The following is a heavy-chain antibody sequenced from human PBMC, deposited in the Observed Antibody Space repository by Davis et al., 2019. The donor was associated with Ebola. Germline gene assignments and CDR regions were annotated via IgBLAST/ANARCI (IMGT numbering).Heavy chain of an antibody. D-gene: IGHD2-21*02. CDR2: INPSGGST. J-gene: IGHJ4*02. CDR1: GYTFTSYY. V-gene: IGHV1-46*01. Sequence: ASVKVSCKASGYTFTSYYMHWVRQAPGQGLEWMGIINPSGGSTSYAQKFQGRVTMTRDTSTSTVYMELSSLRAEDTAVYYCARDRLWRDSWDYWGQGTLVTVSS. CDR3: ARDRLWRDSWDY.